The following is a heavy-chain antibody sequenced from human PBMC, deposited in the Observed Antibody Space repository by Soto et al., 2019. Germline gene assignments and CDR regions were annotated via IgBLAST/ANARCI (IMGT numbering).Heavy chain of an antibody. J-gene: IGHJ4*02. CDR3: AGGEPTTVVTPESDY. Sequence: ASVKVSCKASGYTFTSYYMHWVRQAPGQGLEWMGIINPSGGSTSYAQKFQGRVTMTRDTSTSTVYMELSSLRSEDTAVYYCAGGEPTTVVTPESDYWGQGTLVTVSS. CDR2: INPSGGST. D-gene: IGHD4-17*01. CDR1: GYTFTSYY. V-gene: IGHV1-46*01.